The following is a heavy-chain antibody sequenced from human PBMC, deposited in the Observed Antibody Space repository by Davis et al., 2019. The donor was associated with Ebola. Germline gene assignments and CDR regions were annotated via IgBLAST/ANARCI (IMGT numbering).Heavy chain of an antibody. CDR1: GGSFSSSGYY. CDR2: SYYSGST. CDR3: ARQGWTYVTGYYGLDL. D-gene: IGHD1-7*01. Sequence: SETLSLTCTVSGGSFSSSGYYWGWIRQPPGKGLEWIGISYYSGSTFYNPSLKSRVTISVDASKNQFSLKLSSVTAADTAVYYCARQGWTYVTGYYGLDLWGQGTTVTVSS. J-gene: IGHJ6*02. V-gene: IGHV4-39*01.